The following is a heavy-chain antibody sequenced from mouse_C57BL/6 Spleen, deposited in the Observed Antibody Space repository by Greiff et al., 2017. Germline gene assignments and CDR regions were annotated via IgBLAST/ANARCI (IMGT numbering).Heavy chain of an antibody. D-gene: IGHD2-1*01. V-gene: IGHV5-12*01. CDR3: ARRDGKDWYFDV. J-gene: IGHJ1*03. CDR2: ISNGGGST. Sequence: EVMLVASGGGLVQPGGSLKLSCAASGFTFSDYYMYWVRQTPEKRLEWVAYISNGGGSTYYPDTVKGRFTISRDNAKNTLYLQMSRLKSEDTAMYYCARRDGKDWYFDVWGTGTTVTVSS. CDR1: GFTFSDYY.